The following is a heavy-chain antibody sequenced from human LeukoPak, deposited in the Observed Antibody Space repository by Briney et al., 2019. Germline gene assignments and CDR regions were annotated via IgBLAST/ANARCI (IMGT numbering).Heavy chain of an antibody. V-gene: IGHV3-23*01. D-gene: IGHD2-15*01. J-gene: IGHJ5*02. CDR3: AKDQRYCSGGSCYGWFDP. Sequence: GGSLRLSCAASGFTFSTYAMTWVRQAPGKGLEWVASISVSGDSTYYADSVKGRFSISRDNSKNTLHLQMNSLRAEDTAVYYCAKDQRYCSGGSCYGWFDPWGQGTLVTVSS. CDR2: ISVSGDST. CDR1: GFTFSTYA.